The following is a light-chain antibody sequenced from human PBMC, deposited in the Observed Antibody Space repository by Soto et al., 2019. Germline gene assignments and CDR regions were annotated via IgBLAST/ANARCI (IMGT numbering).Light chain of an antibody. CDR2: AAT. CDR3: QQYERSHPS. CDR1: QNINTY. J-gene: IGKJ4*01. Sequence: DIQMTQSPSSLSASVGDRVTIGCRARQNINTYLAWLQQKPGKAPKSLIYAATNLQGEVPSRFSGTGSGTEFSLTISSLQPENVATYYCQQYERSHPSSGGGTKLDI. V-gene: IGKV1-16*01.